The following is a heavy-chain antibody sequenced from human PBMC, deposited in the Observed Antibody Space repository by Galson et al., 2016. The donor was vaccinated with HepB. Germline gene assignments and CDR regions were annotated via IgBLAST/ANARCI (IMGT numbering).Heavy chain of an antibody. D-gene: IGHD3-10*01. CDR1: GYTFITYG. Sequence: SVKVSCKASGYTFITYGINWVRQAIGQGLEWMGWMNPNSGNTGYAQRFQGRVTMTRNTSISTAYMELSSLRSEDTALYYCARWVRGVMLQHWGQGTLVTVSS. CDR3: ARWVRGVMLQH. J-gene: IGHJ1*01. CDR2: MNPNSGNT. V-gene: IGHV1-8*02.